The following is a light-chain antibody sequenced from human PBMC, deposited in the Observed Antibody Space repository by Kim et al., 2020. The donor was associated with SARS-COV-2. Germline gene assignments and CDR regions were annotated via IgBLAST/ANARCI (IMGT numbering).Light chain of an antibody. CDR1: SGHSSNA. CDR3: QTWGTGIWV. Sequence: SVKPTCTLSSGHSSNAIAWHQQQPEKGPRYLMKLNSDGSHTKGDGIPDRFSGSSSGAERYLTISSLQSEDEADYYCQTWGTGIWVFGGGTKLTVL. V-gene: IGLV4-69*01. CDR2: LNSDGSH. J-gene: IGLJ3*02.